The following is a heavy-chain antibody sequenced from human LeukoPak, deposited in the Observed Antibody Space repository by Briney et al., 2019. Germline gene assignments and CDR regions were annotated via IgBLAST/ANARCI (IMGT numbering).Heavy chain of an antibody. D-gene: IGHD5-12*01. Sequence: GGSLRLSCAASGFTFSSYGMHWVRQAPGKGLEWVAVIWYDGSNKYYADSAKGRFTISRDNSKNTLYLQMNSLRAEDTAVYYCARASGYDHPAPNYWGQGTLVTVSS. CDR2: IWYDGSNK. CDR3: ARASGYDHPAPNY. CDR1: GFTFSSYG. J-gene: IGHJ4*02. V-gene: IGHV3-33*01.